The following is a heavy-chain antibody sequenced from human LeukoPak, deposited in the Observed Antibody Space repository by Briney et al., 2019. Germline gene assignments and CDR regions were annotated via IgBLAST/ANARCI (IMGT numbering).Heavy chain of an antibody. CDR2: ISYDGSNK. CDR1: GFTFSSYA. V-gene: IGHV3-30-3*01. J-gene: IGHJ4*02. CDR3: ARTDTAMVFGKKDYFDY. D-gene: IGHD5-18*01. Sequence: QPGRSLRLSCAASGFTFSSYAMHWVRQAPGKGLEWVAVISYDGSNKYYADSVKGRFTISRDNSKNTLYLQMNSLRAEDTAVYCCARTDTAMVFGKKDYFDYWGQGTLVTVSS.